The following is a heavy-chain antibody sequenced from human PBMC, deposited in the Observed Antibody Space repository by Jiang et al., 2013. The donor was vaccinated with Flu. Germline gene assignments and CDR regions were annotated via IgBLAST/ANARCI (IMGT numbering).Heavy chain of an antibody. Sequence: SCKASGYTFTSYDINWVRQATGQGLEWMGWMNPNSGNTGYAQKFQGRVTMTRNTSISTAYMELSSLRSEDTAVYYCARSGIVGATIAFDIWGQGTMVTVSS. CDR3: ARSGIVGATIAFDI. CDR1: GYTFTSYD. J-gene: IGHJ3*02. V-gene: IGHV1-8*01. CDR2: MNPNSGNT. D-gene: IGHD1-26*01.